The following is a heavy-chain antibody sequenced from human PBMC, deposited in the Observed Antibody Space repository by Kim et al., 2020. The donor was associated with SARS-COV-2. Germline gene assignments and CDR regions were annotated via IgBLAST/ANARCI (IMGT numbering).Heavy chain of an antibody. D-gene: IGHD5-12*01. Sequence: GGSLRLSCAASGFTFSSYAMHWVRQAPGKGLEWVAVISYDGSNKYYADSVKGRFTISRDNSKNTLYLQMNSLRAEDTAVYYCARETGIVATIGYWGQGTLVTVSS. V-gene: IGHV3-30-3*01. CDR1: GFTFSSYA. CDR2: ISYDGSNK. CDR3: ARETGIVATIGY. J-gene: IGHJ4*02.